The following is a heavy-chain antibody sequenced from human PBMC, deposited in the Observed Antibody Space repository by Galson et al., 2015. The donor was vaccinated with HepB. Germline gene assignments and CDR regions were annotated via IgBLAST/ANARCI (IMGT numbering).Heavy chain of an antibody. CDR2: IIPIFGTA. V-gene: IGHV1-69*06. J-gene: IGHJ4*02. CDR3: ARLAGSCASIRCNYSTSLPLDY. D-gene: IGHD2-2*01. CDR1: GGTFSSFF. Sequence: SVKVSCKASGGTFSSFFISWVRQAPGQGLEWMGGIIPIFGTANYAQNFQGRVTITADKSTSTAYMELSSLRSDDTALYYCARLAGSCASIRCNYSTSLPLDYWGQGTLVTVSS.